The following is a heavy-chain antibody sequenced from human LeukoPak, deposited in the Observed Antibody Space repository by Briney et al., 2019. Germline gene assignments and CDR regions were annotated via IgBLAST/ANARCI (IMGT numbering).Heavy chain of an antibody. CDR3: ARLVAGSVFDY. V-gene: IGHV4-39*01. Sequence: SETLSLTCTVSGGSISSSSYYWGWIRQPPGKGLEWIGSIYYSGSTYYNPSLKSRVTVSVDTSKNQFSLKLSSVTAADTAVYYCARLVAGSVFDYWGQGTLVTVSS. D-gene: IGHD6-19*01. J-gene: IGHJ4*02. CDR1: GGSISSSSYY. CDR2: IYYSGST.